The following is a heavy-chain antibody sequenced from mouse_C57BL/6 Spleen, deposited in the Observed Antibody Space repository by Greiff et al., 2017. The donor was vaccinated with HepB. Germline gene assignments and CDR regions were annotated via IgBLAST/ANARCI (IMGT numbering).Heavy chain of an antibody. CDR1: GFTFSDYG. V-gene: IGHV5-17*01. CDR2: ISSGSSTI. Sequence: EVQRVESGGGLVKPGGSLKLSCAASGFTFSDYGMHWVRQAPEKGLEWVAYISSGSSTIYYADTVKGRFTISRDKAKNTLFLQMTSLRSEDTAMCYCARGTTVVASGWYFDVWGTGTTVTVSS. CDR3: ARGTTVVASGWYFDV. J-gene: IGHJ1*03. D-gene: IGHD1-1*01.